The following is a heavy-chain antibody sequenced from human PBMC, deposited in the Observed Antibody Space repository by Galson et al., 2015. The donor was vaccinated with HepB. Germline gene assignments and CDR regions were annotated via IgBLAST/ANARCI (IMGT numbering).Heavy chain of an antibody. V-gene: IGHV1-69*06. J-gene: IGHJ4*02. CDR1: GGTFSSYA. CDR3: ARGGYSSGWYSGGNDY. CDR2: IIPIFGTA. D-gene: IGHD6-19*01. Sequence: SVKVSCKASGGTFSSYAISWVRQAPGQGLEWMGGIIPIFGTANYAQKFQGRVTITADKSTSTAYMELSSLRSEDTAVYYCARGGYSSGWYSGGNDYWGQGTLVTVSS.